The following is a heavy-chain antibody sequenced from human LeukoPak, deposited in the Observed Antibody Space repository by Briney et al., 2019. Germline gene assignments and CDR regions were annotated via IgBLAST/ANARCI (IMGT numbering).Heavy chain of an antibody. J-gene: IGHJ4*02. V-gene: IGHV1-2*02. CDR1: GYRFADYY. CDR2: VNPKIGDT. CDR3: AKVLEEDS. D-gene: IGHD3-10*01. Sequence: GASVNVSFTSSGYRFADYYVHWERHAPGQGLEWMGWVNPKIGDTSYAQKFQGRVTMTSDTSISTAYMELSRLRSADTAVYYCAKVLEEDSWGEGTLVTVSS.